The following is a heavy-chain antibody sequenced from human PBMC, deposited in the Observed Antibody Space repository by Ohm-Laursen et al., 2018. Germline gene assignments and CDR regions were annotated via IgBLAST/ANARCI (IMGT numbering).Heavy chain of an antibody. Sequence: ASVKVSRTVSGYTFTGYYMHWVRQAPGQGLGWMGWINPNSGGTNYAQKFQGRVTMTRDTSISTAYMELSRLRSDDTAVYYCAGVIGYGDYVHDWFDPWGQGTLVTVSS. V-gene: IGHV1-2*02. D-gene: IGHD4-17*01. CDR3: AGVIGYGDYVHDWFDP. CDR2: INPNSGGT. CDR1: GYTFTGYY. J-gene: IGHJ5*02.